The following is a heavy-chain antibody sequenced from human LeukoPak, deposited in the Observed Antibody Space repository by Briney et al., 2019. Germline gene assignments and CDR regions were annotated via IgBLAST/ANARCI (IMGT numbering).Heavy chain of an antibody. Sequence: ASVKVSCKASGYTFTSYGISWVRQAPGQGLEWMGWISAYNGNTNYAQKLQGRVTMTTDTSTSTAYMEPRSLRSDDTAVYYCARDLARYCSSTSCYAKVPFDYWGQGTLVTVSS. V-gene: IGHV1-18*01. CDR1: GYTFTSYG. CDR3: ARDLARYCSSTSCYAKVPFDY. CDR2: ISAYNGNT. J-gene: IGHJ4*02. D-gene: IGHD2-2*01.